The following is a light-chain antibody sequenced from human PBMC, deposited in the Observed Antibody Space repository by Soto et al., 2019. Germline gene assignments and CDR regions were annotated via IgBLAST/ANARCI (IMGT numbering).Light chain of an antibody. CDR1: QSVASN. CDR3: QQYYNWPPWT. J-gene: IGKJ1*01. V-gene: IGKV3-15*01. CDR2: YAS. Sequence: EIVMTQSPATLSVSPGERATLSCRASQSVASNLAWYQQKPGQAPRLLIFYASTRAIGIPARFSGSGSGTEFTLTISSPQSDDSAVYYCQQYYNWPPWTFGQGTKVEIK.